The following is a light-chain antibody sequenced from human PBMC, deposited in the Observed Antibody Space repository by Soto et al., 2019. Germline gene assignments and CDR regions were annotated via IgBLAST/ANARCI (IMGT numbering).Light chain of an antibody. Sequence: EIMVTQSPDTLSVSPGERATLSCRASQSVRSNLAWHQQKPVQAPRLLIYAASTRATGVPARFSGSGSGTEFTLTISDLQSEDFAVYFWQHYDIWPLTFGGGTKVDIK. V-gene: IGKV3-15*01. J-gene: IGKJ4*01. CDR2: AAS. CDR3: QHYDIWPLT. CDR1: QSVRSN.